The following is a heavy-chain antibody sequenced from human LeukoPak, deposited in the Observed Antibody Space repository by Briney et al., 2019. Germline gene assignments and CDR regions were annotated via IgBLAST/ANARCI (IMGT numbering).Heavy chain of an antibody. CDR2: INHSGST. CDR1: GGSFSGYY. J-gene: IGHJ6*03. CDR3: ARRHYDFWSGYPDLYYYYMDV. V-gene: IGHV4-34*01. Sequence: SETLSLTCAVYGGSFSGYYWSWIRQPPGKGLEWIGEINHSGSTNYNPSLKSRVTISVDTSKNQFSLKLSSVTAADTAVYYCARRHYDFWSGYPDLYYYYMDVWGKGTTVTVSS. D-gene: IGHD3-3*01.